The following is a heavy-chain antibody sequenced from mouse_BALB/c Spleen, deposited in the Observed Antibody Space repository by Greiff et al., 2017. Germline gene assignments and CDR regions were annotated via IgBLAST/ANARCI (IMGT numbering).Heavy chain of an antibody. V-gene: IGHV7-3*02. CDR2: IRNKANGYTT. J-gene: IGHJ4*01. CDR3: AKDIYDYAMDY. D-gene: IGHD2-12*01. Sequence: EVQLVESGGGLVQPGGSLRLSCATSGFTFTDYYMSWVRQPPGKALEWLGFIRNKANGYTTEYSASVKGRFTISRDNAKSILYLHMYTLRAEDSATYSCAKDIYDYAMDYWGQGTSVTVSS. CDR1: GFTFTDYY.